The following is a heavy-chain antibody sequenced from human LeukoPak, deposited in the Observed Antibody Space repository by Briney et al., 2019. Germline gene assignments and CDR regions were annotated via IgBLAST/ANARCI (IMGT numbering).Heavy chain of an antibody. J-gene: IGHJ4*02. CDR3: AREGAPYRYCSGGSCYNY. V-gene: IGHV3-33*01. CDR1: GFTFSSYG. Sequence: GGSLRLSCAASGFTFSSYGMHWVRQAPGKGLEWVAVIWYDGSNKYYANSVKGRFTISRDNSKNTLYLQMNSLRAEDTAVYYCAREGAPYRYCSGGSCYNYWGQGTLVTVSS. D-gene: IGHD2-15*01. CDR2: IWYDGSNK.